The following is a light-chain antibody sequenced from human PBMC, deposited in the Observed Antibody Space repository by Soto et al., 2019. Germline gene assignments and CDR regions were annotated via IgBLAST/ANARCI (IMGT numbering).Light chain of an antibody. CDR2: TAF. V-gene: IGKV1-9*01. CDR3: QQLNSYPYT. Sequence: DIQLTQSPSFLSASVGDRVTITCRASQGISSYLDWYQQKPGKAPKLLIYTAFTLQSGVPSRFSGSGSGTEFTRTISSLQPEDFATYYCQQLNSYPYTFGQGTKLEIK. J-gene: IGKJ2*01. CDR1: QGISSY.